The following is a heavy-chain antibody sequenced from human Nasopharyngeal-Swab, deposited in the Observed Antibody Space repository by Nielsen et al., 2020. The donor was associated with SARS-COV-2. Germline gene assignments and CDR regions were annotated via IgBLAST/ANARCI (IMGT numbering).Heavy chain of an antibody. J-gene: IGHJ6*03. Sequence: ASVKVSCKASGYTFTSYYMHWVRQAPGQGLEWMGIINPSSGSTSYAQKFQGRVTITADESTSTAYMELSSLRSEDTAVYYCARGGDYYDSSGYYYASYYYMDVWGKGTTVTVSS. CDR2: INPSSGST. CDR1: GYTFTSYY. D-gene: IGHD3-22*01. CDR3: ARGGDYYDSSGYYYASYYYMDV. V-gene: IGHV1-46*01.